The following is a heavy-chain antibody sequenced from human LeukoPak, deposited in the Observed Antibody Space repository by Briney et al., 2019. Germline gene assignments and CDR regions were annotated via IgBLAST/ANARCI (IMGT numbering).Heavy chain of an antibody. D-gene: IGHD4-17*01. V-gene: IGHV4-34*01. CDR1: GTSFTSYY. CDR2: VNHSGYT. CDR3: ARMTTGHDY. Sequence: SETLSLTCGVSGTSFTSYYWSRIRQTPGKGLEWIGEVNHSGYTNMNPSLKSRVTISVDTSKNQFSLMMTSVTAADTAVYFCARMTTGHDYWGQGTLVTVSS. J-gene: IGHJ4*02.